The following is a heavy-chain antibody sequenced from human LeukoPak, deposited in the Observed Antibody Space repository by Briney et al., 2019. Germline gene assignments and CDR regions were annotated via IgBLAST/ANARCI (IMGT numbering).Heavy chain of an antibody. CDR1: GGSISSSSYY. CDR3: ARKSLGSSWSKNAFDI. Sequence: SETLSLTCTVSGGSISSSSYYWGWIRQPPGKGLEWIGSIYYSGSTYYNPSLKSRVTISVDTSKNQFSLKLSSVTAADTAVYHCARKSLGSSWSKNAFDIWGQGTMVTVSS. CDR2: IYYSGST. V-gene: IGHV4-39*07. J-gene: IGHJ3*02. D-gene: IGHD6-13*01.